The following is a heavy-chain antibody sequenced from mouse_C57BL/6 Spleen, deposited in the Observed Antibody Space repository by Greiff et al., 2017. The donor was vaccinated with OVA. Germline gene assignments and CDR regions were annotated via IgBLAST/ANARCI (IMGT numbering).Heavy chain of an antibody. CDR2: INPNNGGT. J-gene: IGHJ2*01. Sequence: EVQLQQSGPELVKPGASVKIPCKASGYTFTDYNMDWVKQSHGKSLEWIGDINPNNGGTIYNQKFKGKATLTVDKSSSTAYMELRSLTSEDTAVYYCARERGIYDGSYYFDYWGQGTTLTVSS. V-gene: IGHV1-18*01. D-gene: IGHD2-3*01. CDR1: GYTFTDYN. CDR3: ARERGIYDGSYYFDY.